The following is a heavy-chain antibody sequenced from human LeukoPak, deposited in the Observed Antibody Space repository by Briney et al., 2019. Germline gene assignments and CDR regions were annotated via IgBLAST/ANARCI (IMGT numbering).Heavy chain of an antibody. V-gene: IGHV3-23*01. CDR3: AKDLAAVGTGY. CDR2: ISGSGGST. Sequence: GGSLRLSCAASGFTFSSYAMSWVRQAPGKGLEWVSAISGSGGSTYYADSVRGRFTISRDNSKNTLYLQMNSLRAEDTAVYYCAKDLAAVGTGYWGQGTLVTVSS. D-gene: IGHD6-13*01. CDR1: GFTFSSYA. J-gene: IGHJ4*02.